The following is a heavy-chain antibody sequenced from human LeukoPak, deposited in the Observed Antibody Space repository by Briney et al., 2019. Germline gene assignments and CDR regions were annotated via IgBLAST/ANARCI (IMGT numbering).Heavy chain of an antibody. D-gene: IGHD1-1*01. Sequence: SETLSLTCTVSGGSISSANYYWGWIRQPPGKGLEWIGSIYYSGSTYYNPSLKSRLTISLDTSKNQFSLRLSSVTAADTAFYYCARRYNWNDRWDWGQGTLVTVSP. CDR2: IYYSGST. CDR3: ARRYNWNDRWD. CDR1: GGSISSANYY. J-gene: IGHJ4*02. V-gene: IGHV4-39*07.